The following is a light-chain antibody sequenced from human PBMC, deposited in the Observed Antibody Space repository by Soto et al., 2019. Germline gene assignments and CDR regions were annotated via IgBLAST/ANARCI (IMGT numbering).Light chain of an antibody. V-gene: IGKV2-30*02. CDR1: QSLVHSDGNTH. CDR3: LQVRHWPYT. Sequence: DVVMTQSPLSLPVTLGQPASISCRSSQSLVHSDGNTHLNWFQQRPGQSPRRLICKVSNRDSGVPDRFSGSVSGTDFTLKISRVEAEDVGVYYCLQVRHWPYTFGQGTKLEMK. CDR2: KVS. J-gene: IGKJ2*01.